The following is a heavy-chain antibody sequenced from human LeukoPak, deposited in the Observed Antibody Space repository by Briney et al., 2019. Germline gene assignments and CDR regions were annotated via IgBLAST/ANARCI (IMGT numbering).Heavy chain of an antibody. V-gene: IGHV3-7*01. J-gene: IGHJ4*02. Sequence: GGSLRLSCAASGFIFSSYAMHWVRQAPGKGLEWVANINQDGSAKNYLDSVKGRFTISRDNAKSSLYLQMNSLRAEDTAVYYCARDRGYFYWGQGTLVTVPS. CDR3: ARDRGYFY. CDR2: INQDGSAK. D-gene: IGHD5-18*01. CDR1: GFIFSSYA.